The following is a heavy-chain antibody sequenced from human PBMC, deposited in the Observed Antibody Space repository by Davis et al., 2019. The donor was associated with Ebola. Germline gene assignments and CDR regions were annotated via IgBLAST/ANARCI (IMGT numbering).Heavy chain of an antibody. Sequence: ASVKVSCKASGYTFTSYYMHWVRQAPGQGLEWMGWISAYNGNTNYAQKLQGRVTMTTDTSTSTAYMELRSLRSDDTAVYYCARGNDFWSGYHYWGQGTLVTVSS. V-gene: IGHV1-18*04. D-gene: IGHD3-3*01. CDR1: GYTFTSYY. CDR2: ISAYNGNT. CDR3: ARGNDFWSGYHY. J-gene: IGHJ4*02.